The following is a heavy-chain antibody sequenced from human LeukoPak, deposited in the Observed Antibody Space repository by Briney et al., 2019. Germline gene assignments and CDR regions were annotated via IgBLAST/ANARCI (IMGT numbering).Heavy chain of an antibody. CDR2: ISDSRSYI. D-gene: IGHD3-10*01. Sequence: PGGSLRLSCAASGFTFSSYSMNWVRQAPGKGLEWVSSISDSRSYIYYADSVKGRFTISRDNAKNSLYLQMNSLRAEDTAVYYCARDNLGYGSGTYSAALFDYWGQGTLVTVSS. J-gene: IGHJ4*02. V-gene: IGHV3-21*01. CDR1: GFTFSSYS. CDR3: ARDNLGYGSGTYSAALFDY.